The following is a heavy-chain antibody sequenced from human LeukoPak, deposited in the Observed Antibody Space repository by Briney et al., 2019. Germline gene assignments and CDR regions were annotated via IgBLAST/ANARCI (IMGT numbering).Heavy chain of an antibody. Sequence: ASVKVSCKASGYTFTSYDINWVRQATGQGLEWMGWMNPNSGNTGYAQRFQGRVTMTRDTSISTAYMELSRLRSDDTAVYYCARRTYYYDSSGYYYAYWGQGTLVTVSS. J-gene: IGHJ4*02. CDR3: ARRTYYYDSSGYYYAY. V-gene: IGHV1-8*02. CDR1: GYTFTSYD. CDR2: MNPNSGNT. D-gene: IGHD3-22*01.